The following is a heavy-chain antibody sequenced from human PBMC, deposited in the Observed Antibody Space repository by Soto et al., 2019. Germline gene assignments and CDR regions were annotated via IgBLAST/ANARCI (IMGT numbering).Heavy chain of an antibody. V-gene: IGHV3-23*01. CDR3: AKSDTALSYGFDP. CDR2: ISSSGDSA. CDR1: GFTFGSYA. D-gene: IGHD5-18*01. Sequence: EVQLLESGGDLVQPGGALRLSCAASGFTFGSYAMIWVRQAPGKGLVWVSTISSSGDSAYYADSVKGRFTVSRDNSMNTLYTQMNSLRAEDTAVYYCAKSDTALSYGFDPWGQGTLVTVSS. J-gene: IGHJ5*02.